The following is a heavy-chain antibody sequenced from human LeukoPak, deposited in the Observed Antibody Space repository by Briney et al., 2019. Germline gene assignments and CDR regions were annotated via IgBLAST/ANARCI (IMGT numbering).Heavy chain of an antibody. CDR1: GFTFSTYA. J-gene: IGHJ4*02. Sequence: AGGSLRLSCAASGFTFSTYAMSWVRQAPGMGLEWVSAVRGSGSDTYYADSVKGRFTISRDNSQNTLFLQMNSLRAEDTAIYYCAKTSRSNSAYDSPFDYWGQGTQVTVSS. CDR2: VRGSGSDT. V-gene: IGHV3-23*01. CDR3: AKTSRSNSAYDSPFDY. D-gene: IGHD3-3*01.